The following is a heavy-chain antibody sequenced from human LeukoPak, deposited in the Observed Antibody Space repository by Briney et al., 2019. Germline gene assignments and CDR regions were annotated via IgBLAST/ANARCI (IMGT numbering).Heavy chain of an antibody. CDR3: ARHSEALDAFDI. V-gene: IGHV4-59*08. Sequence: SETLSLTCTVSGGSISSYYWSWIRQPPGKGLEWIGYIYYSGGTNYNPSLKSRVTISVDTSKNQFSLKLSSVTAADTAVYYCARHSEALDAFDIWGQGTMVTVSS. CDR2: IYYSGGT. CDR1: GGSISSYY. J-gene: IGHJ3*02. D-gene: IGHD1-26*01.